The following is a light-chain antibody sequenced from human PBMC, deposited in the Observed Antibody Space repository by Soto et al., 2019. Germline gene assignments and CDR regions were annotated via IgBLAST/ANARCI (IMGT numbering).Light chain of an antibody. V-gene: IGKV3-20*01. CDR3: QHYGGSFI. J-gene: IGKJ3*01. CDR1: QSINSKS. Sequence: ELVLTQSPGTLSLSPVEGATVSCRVSQSINSKSLVWYQRKFGQAPRLLIYNTYSRATGIPDRFSGSGSGTDFTLSISRLEPEDFAVYYCQHYGGSFIFGPGTKVDFK. CDR2: NTY.